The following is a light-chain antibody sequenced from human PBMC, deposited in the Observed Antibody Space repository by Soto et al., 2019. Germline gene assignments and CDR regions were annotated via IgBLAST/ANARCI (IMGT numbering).Light chain of an antibody. J-gene: IGKJ2*01. CDR2: GAS. CDR1: QTVSSN. CDR3: QQYGSTWMYT. V-gene: IGKV3-20*01. Sequence: EIVLTQSPGTLSLSPGERATLSCRASQTVSSNIAWYQQKPGQAPRLLIYGASTRATGIPDRFSGSGSGTDFTLTSSRLEPEDFALYYCQQYGSTWMYTFGQGTRLEMK.